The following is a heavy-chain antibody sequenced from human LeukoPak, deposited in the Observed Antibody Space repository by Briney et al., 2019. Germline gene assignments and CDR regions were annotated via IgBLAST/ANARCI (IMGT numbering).Heavy chain of an antibody. CDR1: GFTVSTNS. D-gene: IGHD4/OR15-4a*01. Sequence: GGSLRLSCTVSGFTVSTNSMSWVRQAPGKGLEWVSFIYGDNTHYSDSVKGRFTISRGNSKNTLYLQMNSLRAEDTAVYYCARRAGAYSHPYDYWGQGTLVTVSS. V-gene: IGHV3-53*01. CDR2: IYGDNT. J-gene: IGHJ4*02. CDR3: ARRAGAYSHPYDY.